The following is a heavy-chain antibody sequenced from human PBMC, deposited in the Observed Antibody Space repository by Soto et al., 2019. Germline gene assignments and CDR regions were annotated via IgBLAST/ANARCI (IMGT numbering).Heavy chain of an antibody. Sequence: QVQLQESGPGLVKPSQTLSLTCTVSGGSISSGGYYWSWIRQHPGKGLEWIGYIYYSGSTYYNPSLKSPVTISVDTPKDQFSLKLSSVTAADTAVYYCARDSGSGTRYDVWGQGTTVTVSS. CDR2: IYYSGST. J-gene: IGHJ6*02. CDR1: GGSISSGGYY. V-gene: IGHV4-31*01. CDR3: ARDSGSGTRYDV. D-gene: IGHD3-10*01.